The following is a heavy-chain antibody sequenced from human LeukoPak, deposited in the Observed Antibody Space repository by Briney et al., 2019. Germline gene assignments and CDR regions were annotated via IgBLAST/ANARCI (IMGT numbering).Heavy chain of an antibody. V-gene: IGHV1-2*06. Sequence: ASVKVSCKASGYTFTGYYMHWVRQAPGQGLEWMGRINPNSGGTNYAQKLQGRVTMTTDTSTSTAYMELRSLRSDDTAVYYCARGSGWYGPPDYWGQGTLVTVSS. CDR2: INPNSGGT. J-gene: IGHJ4*02. CDR3: ARGSGWYGPPDY. D-gene: IGHD6-19*01. CDR1: GYTFTGYY.